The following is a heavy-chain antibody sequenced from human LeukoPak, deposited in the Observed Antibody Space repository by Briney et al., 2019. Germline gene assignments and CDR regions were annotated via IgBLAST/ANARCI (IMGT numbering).Heavy chain of an antibody. J-gene: IGHJ5*02. CDR1: GYTFTGYY. CDR3: AGDSSRGWFDP. V-gene: IGHV1-2*02. D-gene: IGHD6-13*01. CDR2: INPNSGGT. Sequence: ASVKVSCKASGYTFTGYYMHWVRQAPGQGLEWMEWINPNSGGTNYAQKFQGRVTMTRDTSISAAYMELSRLRSDDTAVYYCAGDSSRGWFDPWGQGTLVTVSS.